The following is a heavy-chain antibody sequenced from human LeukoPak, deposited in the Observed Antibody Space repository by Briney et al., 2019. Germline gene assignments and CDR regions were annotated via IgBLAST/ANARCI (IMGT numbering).Heavy chain of an antibody. Sequence: ASVKVSYKASGYTFTGYYMHWVRQAPGQGLEWMGWINPNSGGTKYAQKFQGRVTMTRDTSISIAYMELSRLRSDDTAVYYCARDGYETSQAGVGDWFDPWGQGTLVTVSS. J-gene: IGHJ5*02. D-gene: IGHD2-8*01. CDR2: INPNSGGT. CDR1: GYTFTGYY. CDR3: ARDGYETSQAGVGDWFDP. V-gene: IGHV1-2*02.